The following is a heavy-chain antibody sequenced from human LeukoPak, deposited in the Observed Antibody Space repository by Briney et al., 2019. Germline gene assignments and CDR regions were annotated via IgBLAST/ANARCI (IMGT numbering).Heavy chain of an antibody. V-gene: IGHV3-43*02. Sequence: AGSLRLSCAAAGFIFHLYAMHSVRLAPGKGLEWVSLITGDGRSTYYADSVKGRFTISRNNSKNSLYLQMNSLRTEDTALYYCEKRSYDSSGPTDWGQGTLVTVSS. CDR2: ITGDGRST. D-gene: IGHD3-22*01. CDR1: GFIFHLYA. J-gene: IGHJ4*02. CDR3: EKRSYDSSGPTD.